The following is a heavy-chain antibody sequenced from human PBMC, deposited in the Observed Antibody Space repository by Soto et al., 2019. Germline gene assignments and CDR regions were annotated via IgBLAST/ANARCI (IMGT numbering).Heavy chain of an antibody. D-gene: IGHD2-8*01. Sequence: TLSLTCAVYGGSFSGYYWSWIRQPPGKGLEWIGEINHSGSTNYNPSLKSRVTISVDTSKNQFSLKLSSVTAADTALYYCASNNCTNGVCYPTIDYWGQGTLVTVSS. V-gene: IGHV4-34*01. CDR2: INHSGST. CDR3: ASNNCTNGVCYPTIDY. J-gene: IGHJ4*02. CDR1: GGSFSGYY.